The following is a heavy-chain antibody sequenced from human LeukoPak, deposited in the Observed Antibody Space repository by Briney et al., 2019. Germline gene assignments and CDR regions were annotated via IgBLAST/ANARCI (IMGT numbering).Heavy chain of an antibody. D-gene: IGHD5-18*01. Sequence: GGSLRLSCAASGFTFGSYWMSWVRQAPGKRLEWVATIKEDGSDKYYVDSVKGRFTISRGNVKNSVYLQMNSLRAEDTAVYFCARDTAGFDFWGQGTLVTVSS. CDR3: ARDTAGFDF. V-gene: IGHV3-7*04. CDR2: IKEDGSDK. CDR1: GFTFGSYW. J-gene: IGHJ4*02.